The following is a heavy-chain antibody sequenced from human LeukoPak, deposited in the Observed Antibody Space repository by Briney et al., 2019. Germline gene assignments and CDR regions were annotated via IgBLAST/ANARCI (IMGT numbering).Heavy chain of an antibody. J-gene: IGHJ4*02. V-gene: IGHV3-21*01. CDR2: ISSSSSYI. CDR1: GFTFDDYA. D-gene: IGHD6-19*01. CDR3: ARGSSGWYL. Sequence: GRSLRLSCAASGFTFDDYAMHWVRHAPGKGLEWVSSISSSSSYIYYADSVKGRFTISRDNAKNSLYLQMNSLRAEDTAVYYCARGSSGWYLWGQGTLVTVSS.